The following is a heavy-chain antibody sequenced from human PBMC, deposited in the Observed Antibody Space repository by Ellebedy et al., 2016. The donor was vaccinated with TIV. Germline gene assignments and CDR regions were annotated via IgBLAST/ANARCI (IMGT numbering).Heavy chain of an antibody. CDR1: GGSFSGHY. V-gene: IGHV4-34*01. D-gene: IGHD4/OR15-4a*01. CDR3: ARGHYPSPMVDY. CDR2: INHSGST. Sequence: SETLSLTXAVYGGSFSGHYWSWIRQPPGKGLEWIGEINHSGSTNYIPSLKSRVTISVDTSKNQFSLRLNSVTAADTALYYCARGHYPSPMVDYWGQGTLVTVSS. J-gene: IGHJ4*02.